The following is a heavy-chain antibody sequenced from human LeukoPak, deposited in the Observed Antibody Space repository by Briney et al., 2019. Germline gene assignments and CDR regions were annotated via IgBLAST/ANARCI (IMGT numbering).Heavy chain of an antibody. CDR1: GFGFSGYG. CDR2: IRHDGTQ. D-gene: IGHD5-24*01. Sequence: GGSLRLSCAASGFGFSGYGMHWVRQAPGKGLEWVAFIRHDGTQYHTDSVKGRFIISRDNSRSTLFLQMNSLGVEDTAVYYCGKGRERDYNCLDSWGQGTLVTVSS. J-gene: IGHJ4*02. V-gene: IGHV3-30*02. CDR3: GKGRERDYNCLDS.